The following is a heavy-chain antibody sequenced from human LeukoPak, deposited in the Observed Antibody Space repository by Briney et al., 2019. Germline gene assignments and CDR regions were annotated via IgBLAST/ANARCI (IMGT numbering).Heavy chain of an antibody. CDR1: GGTFSSYA. CDR2: FIPILGTA. J-gene: IGHJ6*03. CDR3: ARGRLSSEDIVVVAAAIPDYYYYMDV. Sequence: SVKVSCKASGGTFSSYAISWVRQSPGQGREWMGGFIPILGTANYAQKFQGRVTTTTDESTSRAYMELSSLRCEATAVYYCARGRLSSEDIVVVAAAIPDYYYYMDVWGKGTTVTVSS. D-gene: IGHD2-2*02. V-gene: IGHV1-69*05.